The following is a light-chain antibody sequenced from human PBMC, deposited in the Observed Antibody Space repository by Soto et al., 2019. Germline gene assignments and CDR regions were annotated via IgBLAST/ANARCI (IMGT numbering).Light chain of an antibody. CDR2: RDN. CDR3: AAWDDSLSGVL. V-gene: IGLV1-44*01. CDR1: SSNIGSNT. Sequence: QAVVTQPPLASGTPGQRVTISCSGSSSNIGSNTVNWYQQLPGTAPKLLIYRDNHRPSGVPDRFSGSRSGTSASLAISGLQSEEEADYSCAAWDDSLSGVLFGGGTKLTVL. J-gene: IGLJ2*01.